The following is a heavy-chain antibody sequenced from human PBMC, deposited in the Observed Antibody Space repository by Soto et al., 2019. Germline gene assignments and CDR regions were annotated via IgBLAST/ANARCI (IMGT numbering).Heavy chain of an antibody. V-gene: IGHV3-7*03. CDR2: IRQDGGAQ. CDR3: VRGGHGSGSYLGSY. CDR1: GVTFTKHW. J-gene: IGHJ4*02. Sequence: PGGSLRHSCIASGVTFTKHWMSWGRQAPGKGLEWVANIRQDGGAQYYVDSVKGRFTISRDNAKNSVYLQMDSLRAEDTAVYYCVRGGHGSGSYLGSYWGQGILVSVSS. D-gene: IGHD3-10*01.